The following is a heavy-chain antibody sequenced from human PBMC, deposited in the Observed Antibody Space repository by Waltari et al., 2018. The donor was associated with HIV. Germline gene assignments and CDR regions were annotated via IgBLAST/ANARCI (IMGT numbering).Heavy chain of an antibody. CDR2: SNRNSGGT. D-gene: IGHD6-13*01. J-gene: IGHJ6*02. CDR3: ARLRGSSWYNYYYGMDV. V-gene: IGHV1-2*02. Sequence: QVQLVQSGAEVKKPGASVKVSCKASGYTFTGYYMHWVRQAPGQGLEWMGVSNRNSGGTNYAQKFQGKVTMTRDTSISTADMELSRLRSDDTAVYYCARLRGSSWYNYYYGMDVWGQGTTVTVSS. CDR1: GYTFTGYY.